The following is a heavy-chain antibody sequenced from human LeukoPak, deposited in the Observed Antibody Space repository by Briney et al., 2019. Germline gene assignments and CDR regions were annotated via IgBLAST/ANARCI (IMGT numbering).Heavy chain of an antibody. D-gene: IGHD3-10*02. CDR2: IYYSGST. Sequence: SETLSLTCTVSGGSISSGGYYWSWIRQHPGKGLEWIGYIYYSGSTYYNPSLKSRVTISVDTSKNQFSLKLSSVTAADTVVYYCARRITMTGDFQHWGQGTLVTVSS. V-gene: IGHV4-31*03. J-gene: IGHJ1*01. CDR1: GGSISSGGYY. CDR3: ARRITMTGDFQH.